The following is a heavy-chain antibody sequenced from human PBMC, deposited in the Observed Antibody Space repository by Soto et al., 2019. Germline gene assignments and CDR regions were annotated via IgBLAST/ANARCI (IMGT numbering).Heavy chain of an antibody. D-gene: IGHD6-19*01. CDR3: ARRSTSGWAPFDN. CDR1: GFKFSDYW. J-gene: IGHJ4*02. Sequence: EVQLVESGGGLVQAGESLTLSCAASGFKFSDYWMTWVRQAPGKGLEWLANIKKDGSEQYYVPSVRGRFIISRDNAENSLSLQLNSLRLDDTGVYFCARRSTSGWAPFDNLGQGTRVTVS. V-gene: IGHV3-7*01. CDR2: IKKDGSEQ.